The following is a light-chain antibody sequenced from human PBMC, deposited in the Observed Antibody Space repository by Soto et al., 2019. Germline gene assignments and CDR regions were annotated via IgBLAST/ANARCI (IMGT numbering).Light chain of an antibody. J-gene: IGKJ1*01. CDR2: DAS. Sequence: EIVLTQSPATLSLSLGERATLSCRASQSVSSFLAWYQQKPAQAPRLLIYDASNRATGIPARFSGSGSGTDFTLTISSLEPEDFALYYCQQRSSWPRTFGQGTKVDSK. V-gene: IGKV3-11*01. CDR3: QQRSSWPRT. CDR1: QSVSSF.